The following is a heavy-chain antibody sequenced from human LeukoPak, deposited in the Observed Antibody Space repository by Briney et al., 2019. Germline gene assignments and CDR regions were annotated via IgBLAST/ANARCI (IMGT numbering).Heavy chain of an antibody. D-gene: IGHD3-10*01. V-gene: IGHV4-30-2*01. CDR2: ISHTGHS. Sequence: SETLSLTCTVSGGSISGAGYYWSWIRQPPGKGLEWIGYISHTGHSYHNPSLKSRVTMSLDRSRNQFSLKSDSLTVADTAVFYCARSSKGSWFAPWGQGILVTVSS. CDR1: GGSISGAGYY. J-gene: IGHJ5*02. CDR3: ARSSKGSWFAP.